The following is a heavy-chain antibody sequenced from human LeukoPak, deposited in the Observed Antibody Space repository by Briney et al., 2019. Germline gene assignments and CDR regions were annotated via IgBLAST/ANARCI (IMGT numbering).Heavy chain of an antibody. J-gene: IGHJ4*02. CDR2: IISCGSTI. CDR1: GFTFSDYH. CDR3: ARGYGDYFDY. D-gene: IGHD5-18*01. Sequence: GGSLRLSCAASGFTFSDYHMSCIREAPGEEVEWVSYIISCGSTIYYADSVKGRFTISRDNAKNSLYLQMNSLRAEDTAVYYCARGYGDYFDYWGQGTLVTVSS. V-gene: IGHV3-11*01.